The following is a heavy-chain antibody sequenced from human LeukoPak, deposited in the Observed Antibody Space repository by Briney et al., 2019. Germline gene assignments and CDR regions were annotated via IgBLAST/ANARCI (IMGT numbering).Heavy chain of an antibody. Sequence: SETLSLTCTVSRGSISSYYWSWIRQPPGKGLEWIGEINHSGSTNYNPSLKSRVTISVDTSKNQFSLKLSSVTAADTAVYYCARVPGVWGVIIFRRWGAFDIWGQGTMVTVSS. CDR1: RGSISSYY. V-gene: IGHV4-34*01. D-gene: IGHD3-10*01. CDR2: INHSGST. CDR3: ARVPGVWGVIIFRRWGAFDI. J-gene: IGHJ3*02.